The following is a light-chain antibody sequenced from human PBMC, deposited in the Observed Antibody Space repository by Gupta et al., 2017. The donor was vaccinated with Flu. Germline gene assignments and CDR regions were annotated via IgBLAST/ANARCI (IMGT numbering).Light chain of an antibody. CDR3: QQSYRTPHRS. J-gene: IGKJ2*03. CDR1: QSISSY. CDR2: AAS. V-gene: IGKV1-39*01. Sequence: DIQMTQSPSSLSASVGDRVTITCRASQSISSYLNWYQQKPGKAPKLLIYAASSLQSGVPSRFSGSGSGTDFTLTISSLQPEDFATYYWQQSYRTPHRSCGQGTKLEIK.